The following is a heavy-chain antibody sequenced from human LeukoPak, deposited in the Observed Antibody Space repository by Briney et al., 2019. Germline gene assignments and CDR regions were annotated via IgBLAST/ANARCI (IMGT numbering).Heavy chain of an antibody. CDR2: IKQDGSEK. V-gene: IGHV3-7*01. D-gene: IGHD5-18*01. CDR3: ARGPGYSYGAFDY. Sequence: GGSLRLSCAASGFTFSSYWMSWVRQAPGKVLEWVANIKQDGSEKYYVDSVKGRFTISRDNAKNSLYLQMNSLRAEDTAVYYCARGPGYSYGAFDYWGQGTLVTVSS. CDR1: GFTFSSYW. J-gene: IGHJ4*02.